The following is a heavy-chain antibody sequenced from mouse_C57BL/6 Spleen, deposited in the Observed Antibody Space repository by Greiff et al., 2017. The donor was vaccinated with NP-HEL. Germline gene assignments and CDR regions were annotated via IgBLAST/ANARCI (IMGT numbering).Heavy chain of an antibody. D-gene: IGHD1-2*01. J-gene: IGHJ2*01. CDR2: IVPGSGGT. CDR1: GYTFTGYC. V-gene: IGHV1-77*01. Sequence: QVQLQQPGAELVKPGASVKLSCKASGYTFTGYCINWVKQRPGQGLEWIGNIVPGSGGTYYNEKFKGKATLTADKSSSTAYMQLSGLTSEDSAVYFCARWKGYGDYWGQGTTLTVSS. CDR3: ARWKGYGDY.